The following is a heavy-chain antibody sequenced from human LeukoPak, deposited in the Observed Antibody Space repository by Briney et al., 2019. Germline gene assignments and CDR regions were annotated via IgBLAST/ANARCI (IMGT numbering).Heavy chain of an antibody. V-gene: IGHV3-9*01. CDR3: AKDKVSAAAAGNFYY. CDR1: GFTFDDYA. D-gene: IGHD6-13*01. Sequence: PGGSLRLSCAASGFTFDDYAMHWVRQAPGKGLEWVSGISWNSGSIGYADSVKGRFTISRDNAKNSLYLQMNSLRAEDTALYYCAKDKVSAAAAGNFYYWGQGTLVTVSS. CDR2: ISWNSGSI. J-gene: IGHJ4*02.